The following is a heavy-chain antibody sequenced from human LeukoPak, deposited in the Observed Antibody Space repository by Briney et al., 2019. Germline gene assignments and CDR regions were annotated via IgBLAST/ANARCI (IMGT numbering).Heavy chain of an antibody. V-gene: IGHV1-69*02. CDR3: ATGFYYYDSSGFWFDP. CDR1: GGSFSSYT. J-gene: IGHJ5*02. Sequence: SVKVSCKASGGSFSSYTVSWVRQAPGQGLEWMGRGIPILNIANYAQRFQGRLTITADKSMRIVYMELSSLRSEDTAVYYCATGFYYYDSSGFWFDPWGQGTLVTVSS. D-gene: IGHD3-22*01. CDR2: GIPILNIA.